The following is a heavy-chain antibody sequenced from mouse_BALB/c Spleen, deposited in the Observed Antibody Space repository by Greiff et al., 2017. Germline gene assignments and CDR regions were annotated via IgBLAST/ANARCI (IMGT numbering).Heavy chain of an antibody. V-gene: IGHV1S137*01. Sequence: VKLVESGAELVRPGVSVKISCKGSGYTFTDYAMHWVKQSHAKSLEWIGVISTYYGDASYNQKFKGKATMTVDKSSSTAYMELARLTSEDSAIYYCARSDHREMDYWGQGTSVTVSS. CDR1: GYTFTDYA. CDR2: ISTYYGDA. CDR3: ARSDHREMDY. J-gene: IGHJ4*01.